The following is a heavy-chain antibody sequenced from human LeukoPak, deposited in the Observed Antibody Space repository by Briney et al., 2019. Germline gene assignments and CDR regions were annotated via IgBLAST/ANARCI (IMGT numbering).Heavy chain of an antibody. CDR1: GGSISSYY. D-gene: IGHD6-19*01. J-gene: IGHJ1*01. Sequence: SETLSLTCTVSGGSISSYYWSWIRQPPGKGLEWIGYIYYSGSTNYNPSLKSRVTISVDTSKNHFSLKLSSVTAADTAVYYCARGSVSSGWYYFQHWGQGTLVTVSS. CDR2: IYYSGST. V-gene: IGHV4-59*01. CDR3: ARGSVSSGWYYFQH.